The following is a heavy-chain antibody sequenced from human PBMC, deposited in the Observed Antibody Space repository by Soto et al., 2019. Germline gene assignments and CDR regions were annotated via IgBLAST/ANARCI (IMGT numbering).Heavy chain of an antibody. CDR3: ARDPGDYGEYGMDV. Sequence: EVQLVESGGGLVQPGGSLRLSCAASGFTFSSYSMNWVRQAPGKGLEWVSYISSSSSTIYYADSVKGRFTISRDNAKNSLYLKMNSLRDEDTAVYYCARDPGDYGEYGMDVWGQGTTVTVSS. CDR2: ISSSSSTI. D-gene: IGHD4-17*01. CDR1: GFTFSSYS. V-gene: IGHV3-48*02. J-gene: IGHJ6*02.